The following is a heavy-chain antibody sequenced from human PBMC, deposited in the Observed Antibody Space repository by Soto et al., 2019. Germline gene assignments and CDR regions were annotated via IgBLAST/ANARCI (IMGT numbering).Heavy chain of an antibody. V-gene: IGHV3-74*01. CDR1: GFTFSSYW. CDR3: ARRGAVAGLND. Sequence: EVQLVESGGGLVQPGGSLRVSCAASGFTFSSYWMHWVRQAPGKGLVWVSRINSDGSSTSYADSVKGRFTISRDNAKNTLYLQKIRRSAEDTSIYYCARRGAVAGLNDWGQGTLVTVSS. D-gene: IGHD6-19*01. CDR2: INSDGSST. J-gene: IGHJ4*02.